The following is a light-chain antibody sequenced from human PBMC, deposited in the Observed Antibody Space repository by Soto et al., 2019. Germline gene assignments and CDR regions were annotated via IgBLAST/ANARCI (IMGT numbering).Light chain of an antibody. CDR1: TSDVGGYKY. CDR3: SSYTSSSTYG. V-gene: IGLV2-14*01. Sequence: QSALTQPASVSGSPGQSITISCTGTTSDVGGYKYVSWYQQHPGKAPKLMICDVTNRPSGVSNRFSGSKSGSTASLTISGLQAEDEADYYCSSYTSSSTYGFGTGTKVTVL. J-gene: IGLJ1*01. CDR2: DVT.